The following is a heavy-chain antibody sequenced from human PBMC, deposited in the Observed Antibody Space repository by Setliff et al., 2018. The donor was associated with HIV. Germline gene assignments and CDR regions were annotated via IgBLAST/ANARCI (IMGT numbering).Heavy chain of an antibody. D-gene: IGHD2-21*02. Sequence: SETLSLTCTVSGDSIDRSNFFWTWIRQHPGKGLEWIGYIYYSGSATYNPSLKSQASISVDTSRNEFSLKLGSVTAADTAVYFCARGGAFCGRDSCYYLDYWGQGNPVTVSS. V-gene: IGHV4-31*01. CDR1: GDSIDRSNFF. J-gene: IGHJ4*02. CDR3: ARGGAFCGRDSCYYLDY. CDR2: IYYSGSA.